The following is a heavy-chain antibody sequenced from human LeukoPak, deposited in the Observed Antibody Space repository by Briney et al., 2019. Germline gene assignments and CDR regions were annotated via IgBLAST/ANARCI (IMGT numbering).Heavy chain of an antibody. CDR1: GFTFSSYV. Sequence: PGGSLRLSCAASGFTFSSYVMHWVRQAPGKGLEWVAVISYDGSNKYYADSVKGRFTISRDNSKNTLYLQMNSLRAEDTAVYYCAKDKEGYYYDSSGPTDWGQGTLVTVSS. CDR2: ISYDGSNK. V-gene: IGHV3-30*18. D-gene: IGHD3-22*01. J-gene: IGHJ4*02. CDR3: AKDKEGYYYDSSGPTD.